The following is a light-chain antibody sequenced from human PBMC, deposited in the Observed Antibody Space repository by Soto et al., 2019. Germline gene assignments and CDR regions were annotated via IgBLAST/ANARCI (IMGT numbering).Light chain of an antibody. J-gene: IGLJ1*01. CDR2: DVN. V-gene: IGLV2-14*03. CDR3: SSYTTSSTYV. Sequence: QSALTQPASVSGSPGQSITISCTGTSSDIGAYNFVSWYQQHPGKAPKLMLYDVNIRPSGVSNRFSGFKSGNTASLTISGPHAEDEADYYCSSYTTSSTYVFGTGTKVTVL. CDR1: SSDIGAYNF.